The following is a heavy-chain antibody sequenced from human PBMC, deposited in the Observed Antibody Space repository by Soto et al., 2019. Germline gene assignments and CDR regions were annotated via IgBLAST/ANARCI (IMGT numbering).Heavy chain of an antibody. D-gene: IGHD2-21*02. CDR3: ARADRTLVTSYGLDV. Sequence: PSETLSLTCAVSGGSFSGFYWTWIRQPPGEGLEWIVEINHSGTINFNPSLRSRLTISLDSSKKHFSLKLTSLTAADAAVYYCARADRTLVTSYGLDVWGQGTTVTVSS. CDR2: INHSGTI. J-gene: IGHJ6*02. CDR1: GGSFSGFY. V-gene: IGHV4-34*01.